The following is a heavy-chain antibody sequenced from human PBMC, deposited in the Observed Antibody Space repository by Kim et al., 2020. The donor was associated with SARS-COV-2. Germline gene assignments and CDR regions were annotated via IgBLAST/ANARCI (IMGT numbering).Heavy chain of an antibody. CDR2: DGTAE. D-gene: IGHD6-13*01. V-gene: IGHV3-7*01. CDR3: ARGQQLVY. Sequence: DGTAENYVDFVKRRISISRDHAKNVVYLQMSSLRVEDTAIYYCARGQQLVYWGQGTLVTVSS. J-gene: IGHJ4*02.